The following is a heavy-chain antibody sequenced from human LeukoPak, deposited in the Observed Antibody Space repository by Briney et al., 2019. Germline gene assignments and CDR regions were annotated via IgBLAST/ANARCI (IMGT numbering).Heavy chain of an antibody. D-gene: IGHD3-3*01. CDR1: GYSISSGYY. CDR2: IYHSGST. CDR3: ASLYRLRILEWLSRYYFDY. J-gene: IGHJ4*02. Sequence: SETLSLTCTVSGYSISSGYYWGWIRQPPGKGLEWIGSIYHSGSTYYNPSLKSRVTISVDTSTNNFSLKLRSVPAADTAVYYCASLYRLRILEWLSRYYFDYWGQGTLVTVSS. V-gene: IGHV4-38-2*02.